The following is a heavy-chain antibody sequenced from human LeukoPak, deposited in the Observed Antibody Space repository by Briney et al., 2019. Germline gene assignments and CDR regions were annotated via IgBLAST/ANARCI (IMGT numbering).Heavy chain of an antibody. CDR1: GYTFSRYW. CDR2: LNEDGRIT. D-gene: IGHD1-26*01. J-gene: IGHJ1*01. CDR3: ARDPGGIAGS. Sequence: GGSLRLSCAASGYTFSRYWMHWVRQVPGRGLEWVSRLNEDGRITTYSDSVQGRFIISRDNSKNTLYLQMYSLRAEDTALYFCARDPGGIAGSWGQGTLVTVSS. V-gene: IGHV3-74*01.